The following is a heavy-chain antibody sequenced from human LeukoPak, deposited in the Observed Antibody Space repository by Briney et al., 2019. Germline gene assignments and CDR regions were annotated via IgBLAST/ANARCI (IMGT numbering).Heavy chain of an antibody. J-gene: IGHJ6*03. CDR1: GGTFSSYT. CDR3: AVRARAYYYYMDV. V-gene: IGHV1-69*02. Sequence: GASVKVSCKASGGTFSSYTICWVRQAPGQGLEWMGRIIPILGIANYAQKFQGRVTITADKSTSTAYMELSSLRSEDTAVYYCAVRARAYYYYMDVWGKGTTVTVSS. CDR2: IIPILGIA.